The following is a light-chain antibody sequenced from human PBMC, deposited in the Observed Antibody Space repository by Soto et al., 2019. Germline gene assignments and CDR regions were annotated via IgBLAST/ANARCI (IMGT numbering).Light chain of an antibody. Sequence: EIVLTQSPGTLSLSPGERVTLSCKASQTVTSSYLGWYQQKPGQAPRLLIYGASSRATGVPDRFSGSGSGTDFTLTISRLEPEDSAVYYCQQYGGSPFTFGPGTKVDIK. CDR3: QQYGGSPFT. CDR2: GAS. J-gene: IGKJ3*01. V-gene: IGKV3-20*01. CDR1: QTVTSSY.